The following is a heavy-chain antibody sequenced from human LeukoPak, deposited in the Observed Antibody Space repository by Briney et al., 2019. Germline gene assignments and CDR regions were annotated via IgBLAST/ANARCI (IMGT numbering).Heavy chain of an antibody. CDR3: AREVATMMRYYYYGMDV. Sequence: SETLSLTCAVYGGSFSGYYWSWIRQPPGKGLEWIGEINHSGSTNYNPSLKSRVTISADTSKNQFSLKLSSVTAADTAVYYCAREVATMMRYYYYGMDVWGQGTTVTVSS. V-gene: IGHV4-34*01. CDR2: INHSGST. J-gene: IGHJ6*02. D-gene: IGHD5-12*01. CDR1: GGSFSGYY.